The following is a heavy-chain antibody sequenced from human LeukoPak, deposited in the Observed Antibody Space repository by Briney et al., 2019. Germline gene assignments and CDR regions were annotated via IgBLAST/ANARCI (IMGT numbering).Heavy chain of an antibody. CDR3: ARDSDVGY. V-gene: IGHV3-21*01. CDR2: ITSSSSYI. J-gene: IGHJ4*02. Sequence: GGSLRLSCAASGFTFSSYSMNWVRQAPGKGLEWVSSITSSSSYIYHADSVKGRFTISRDNAKNSLYLQMNSLRAEDTAVYYCARDSDVGYWGQGTLVTVSS. CDR1: GFTFSSYS.